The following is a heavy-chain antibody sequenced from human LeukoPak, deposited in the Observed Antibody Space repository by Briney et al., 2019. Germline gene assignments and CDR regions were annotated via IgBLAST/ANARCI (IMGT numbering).Heavy chain of an antibody. CDR1: GGTFSSYA. V-gene: IGHV1-69*05. CDR3: ARESVTWELPHPHTSDLDY. Sequence: ASVNVSCKASGGTFSSYAISWVRQAPGQGLEWMGRIIPIFGTANYAQKFQGRVTITTDESTSTAYMELSSLTSQVTAVYYFARESVTWELPHPHTSDLDYWGQGTLVTVSS. J-gene: IGHJ4*02. CDR2: IIPIFGTA. D-gene: IGHD1-26*01.